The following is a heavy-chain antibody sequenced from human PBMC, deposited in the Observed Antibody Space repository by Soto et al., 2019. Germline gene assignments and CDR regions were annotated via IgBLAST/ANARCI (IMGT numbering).Heavy chain of an antibody. V-gene: IGHV3-48*03. J-gene: IGHJ4*02. Sequence: EVQLVESGGGLVQPGGSLRLSCAASGFTFSSYDMNWVRQAPGKGLEWVSYISSSGSTIYYADSVKGRFTISRDNAKNSLYLQMNSLRAEDTAVYYCARDGKAVAVDYWGQGTLVTVSS. CDR2: ISSSGSTI. CDR3: ARDGKAVAVDY. CDR1: GFTFSSYD. D-gene: IGHD6-19*01.